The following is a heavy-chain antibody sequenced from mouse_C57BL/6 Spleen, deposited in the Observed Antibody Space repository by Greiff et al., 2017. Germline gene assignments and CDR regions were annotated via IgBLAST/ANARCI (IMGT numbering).Heavy chain of an antibody. CDR3: ARSVWFRQAMDY. V-gene: IGHV1-64*01. J-gene: IGHJ4*01. CDR1: GYTFTSYW. D-gene: IGHD2-2*01. Sequence: QVQLKESGAELVKPGASVKLSCKASGYTFTSYWMHWVKQRPGQGLEWIGMIHPNSGSTNYNEKFKGKATLTVDKSSSTAYMQLSSLTSEDSAVYYCARSVWFRQAMDYWGQGTSVTVSS. CDR2: IHPNSGST.